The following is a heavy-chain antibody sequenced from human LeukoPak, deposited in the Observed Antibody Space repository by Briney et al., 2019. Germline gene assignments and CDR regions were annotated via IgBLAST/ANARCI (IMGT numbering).Heavy chain of an antibody. CDR3: ARFLSMGYYFDY. V-gene: IGHV4-59*01. CDR1: GGSISSYY. CDR2: IYYSGST. D-gene: IGHD2/OR15-2a*01. Sequence: MTSETLSLTCTVSGGSISSYYWSWIRQPPGKGLEWIGYIYYSGSTNYNPSLKSRVTISVDTSKNQFSLKLSSVTAADTAVYYCARFLSMGYYFDYWGQGTLVTVSS. J-gene: IGHJ4*02.